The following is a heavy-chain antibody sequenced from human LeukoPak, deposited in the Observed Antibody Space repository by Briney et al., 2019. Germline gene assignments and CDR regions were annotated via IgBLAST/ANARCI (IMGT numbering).Heavy chain of an antibody. D-gene: IGHD3-22*01. CDR2: INSDGINT. Sequence: RGSLRLSCAASGFTFSNYWMHWVRQAPGKGLVWVSRINSDGINTSYADSVKGRFTISRDNAKNTLNLQMNSLRAEGTAVYYCARDLGQYYDTSDNWFDPWGQGTLVTVSS. V-gene: IGHV3-74*01. CDR3: ARDLGQYYDTSDNWFDP. J-gene: IGHJ5*02. CDR1: GFTFSNYW.